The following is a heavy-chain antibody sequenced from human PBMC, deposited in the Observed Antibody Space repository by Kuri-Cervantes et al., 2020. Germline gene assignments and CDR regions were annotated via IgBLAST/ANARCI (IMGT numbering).Heavy chain of an antibody. CDR1: GASISSNY. D-gene: IGHD6-13*01. J-gene: IGHJ4*02. CDR2: AYYSGSA. CDR3: ARREIAAAGAFDY. V-gene: IGHV4-59*05. Sequence: SETLSLTCTVSGASISSNYWSWIRQPPGKGLEWIGSAYYSGSAYYNPSLKSRVTIFVDTSKYQFSLNLSSVTAADTAVYYCARREIAAAGAFDYWGQGTLVTVSS.